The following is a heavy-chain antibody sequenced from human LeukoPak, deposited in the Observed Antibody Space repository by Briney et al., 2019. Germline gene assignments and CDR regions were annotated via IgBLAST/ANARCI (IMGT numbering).Heavy chain of an antibody. CDR2: IYYSGST. CDR3: ARVQWLGSFDP. D-gene: IGHD6-19*01. J-gene: IGHJ5*02. V-gene: IGHV4-31*03. CDR1: GGSISSGGYY. Sequence: SETLSLTCTVSGGSISSGGYYWSWIRQHPGKGLEWIGYIYYSGSTYYNPSLKSRVTISVDTSKNQFSLKLSSVTAADTAVYYCARVQWLGSFDPWGQGTLVTVSS.